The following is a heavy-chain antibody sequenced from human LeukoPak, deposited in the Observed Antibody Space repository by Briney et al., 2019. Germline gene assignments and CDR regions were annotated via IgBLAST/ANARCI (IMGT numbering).Heavy chain of an antibody. J-gene: IGHJ6*03. V-gene: IGHV1-2*02. CDR1: GYTFTGYY. CDR2: INPNSGGT. CDR3: ARNVASTFYYYCMDV. D-gene: IGHD3-3*02. Sequence: ASVKVSCKASGYTFTGYYMHWVRQAPGQGLEWMGWINPNSGGTNYAQKFQGRVTMTRDTSISTAYMELSRLRSDDTAVYYCARNVASTFYYYCMDVWGKGTTVTVSS.